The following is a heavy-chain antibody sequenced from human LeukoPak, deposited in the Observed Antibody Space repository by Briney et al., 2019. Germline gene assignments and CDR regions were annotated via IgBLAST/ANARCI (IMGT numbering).Heavy chain of an antibody. D-gene: IGHD2-21*02. Sequence: PGGSLRLSCAASGFTFSSYEMNWVRQAPGKGLEWLSYISSSGSRTYYADSVKGRFTVSRDNAKNSLYLQMNFLRAEDTAVYYCARDLSAYCGGDCYSPSYDYWGQGTLVTVSS. J-gene: IGHJ4*02. CDR1: GFTFSSYE. V-gene: IGHV3-48*03. CDR3: ARDLSAYCGGDCYSPSYDY. CDR2: ISSSGSRT.